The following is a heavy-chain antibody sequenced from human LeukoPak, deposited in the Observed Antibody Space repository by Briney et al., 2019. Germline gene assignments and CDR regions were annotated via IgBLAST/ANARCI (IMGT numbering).Heavy chain of an antibody. CDR2: INHSGST. J-gene: IGHJ6*02. D-gene: IGHD6-13*01. V-gene: IGHV4-34*01. CDR3: ARAYSSSWYNNYGMDV. Sequence: SETLSLTCAVYGGSFSGYYWSWIRQPPGKGLEWIGEINHSGSTNYNPSLKSRVTISVDTSKNQFSLKLSSVTAADTAVYYCARAYSSSWYNNYGMDVWGQGTTVTVSS. CDR1: GGSFSGYY.